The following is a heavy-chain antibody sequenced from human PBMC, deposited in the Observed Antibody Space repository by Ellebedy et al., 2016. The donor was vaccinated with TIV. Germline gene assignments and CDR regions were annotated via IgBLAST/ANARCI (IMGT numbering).Heavy chain of an antibody. CDR1: GGTFSSYA. CDR3: ARAPSMVRGVTKFEWFDP. V-gene: IGHV1-69*05. Sequence: SVKVSCXASGGTFSSYAISWVRQAPGQGLEWMGGIIPIFGTANYAQKFQGRVTITRDTSASTAYMELSSLRSEDTAVYYCARAPSMVRGVTKFEWFDPWGQGTPVTVSS. D-gene: IGHD3-10*01. J-gene: IGHJ5*02. CDR2: IIPIFGTA.